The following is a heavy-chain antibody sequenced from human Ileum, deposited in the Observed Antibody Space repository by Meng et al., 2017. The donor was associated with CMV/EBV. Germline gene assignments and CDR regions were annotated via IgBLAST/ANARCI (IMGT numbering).Heavy chain of an antibody. D-gene: IGHD7-27*01. J-gene: IGHJ5*02. CDR1: GFTFSTYG. V-gene: IGHV3-30*02. CDR2: IRSDDNNK. Sequence: QVWVWEAGGGGVRAGVSLRGSSAASGFTFSTYGMHLVRQAPGKGLEWVALIRSDDNNKYYADSVKGRFTISRDISKNTLYLQMNSLRPEDTAVYCCAKDINWGFDPWGQGTLVTVSS. CDR3: AKDINWGFDP.